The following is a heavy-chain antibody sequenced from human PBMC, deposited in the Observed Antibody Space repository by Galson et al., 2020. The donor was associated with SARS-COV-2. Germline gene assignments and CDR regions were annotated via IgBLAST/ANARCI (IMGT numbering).Heavy chain of an antibody. J-gene: IGHJ4*02. CDR3: ARDRGRLELWKTGGGFDY. CDR1: GGSISNGGYH. D-gene: IGHD3-10*01. Sequence: ASETLSLTCTVSGGSISNGGYHWNWIRQHPGKGLEWIGDIDDSGSTHFNPSLKSRVTISVDTSKNQFSPKLSSVTAADTAVYYCARDRGRLELWKTGGGFDYWGQGTLVTVSS. V-gene: IGHV4-31*03. CDR2: IDDSGST.